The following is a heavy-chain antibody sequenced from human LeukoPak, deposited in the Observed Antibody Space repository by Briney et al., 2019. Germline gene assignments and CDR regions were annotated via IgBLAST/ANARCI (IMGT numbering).Heavy chain of an antibody. Sequence: GGSLRLSCAASGFTFSDYYMSWIRQAPGKGLEWVAYISGSGSTIYYADSVKGRSTISRDNAKTSLYLQRNSRRAEDTAVYYCARAWAGYSYGDYWGQGTLVTVSS. D-gene: IGHD5-18*01. CDR3: ARAWAGYSYGDY. V-gene: IGHV3-11*01. J-gene: IGHJ4*02. CDR1: GFTFSDYY. CDR2: ISGSGSTI.